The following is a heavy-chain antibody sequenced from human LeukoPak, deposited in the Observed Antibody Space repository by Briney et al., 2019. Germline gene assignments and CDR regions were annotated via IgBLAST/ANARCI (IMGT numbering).Heavy chain of an antibody. CDR3: ARHGGAAGGH. V-gene: IGHV4-39*01. CDR1: GGSIRISSYY. D-gene: IGHD6-13*01. J-gene: IGHJ4*02. Sequence: PSETLSLTCTVSGGSIRISSYYWGWIRQPPGKGLEWIGSIYYSGSTYYNPSLKSRVTISVDTSKNQLSLKLTSVTAADTAVYYCARHGGAAGGHWGQGALVTVSS. CDR2: IYYSGST.